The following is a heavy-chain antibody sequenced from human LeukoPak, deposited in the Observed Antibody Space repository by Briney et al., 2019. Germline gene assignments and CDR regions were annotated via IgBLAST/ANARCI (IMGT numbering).Heavy chain of an antibody. D-gene: IGHD3-10*01. CDR1: GDSVSSKSAT. Sequence: SQALSLTCAISGDSVSSKSATWNWIRQSPSRGLEWLGRTYYTSKWYNDYAVSVKSRITINPDTSKNQFSLQLNSVTPEDTAVYYCAREGWFGEPPSHWFDPWGQGTLVTVSS. CDR2: TYYTSKWYN. J-gene: IGHJ5*02. CDR3: AREGWFGEPPSHWFDP. V-gene: IGHV6-1*01.